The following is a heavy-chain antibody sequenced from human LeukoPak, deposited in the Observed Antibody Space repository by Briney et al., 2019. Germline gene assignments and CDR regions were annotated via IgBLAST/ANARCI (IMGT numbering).Heavy chain of an antibody. Sequence: GASVKVSCKASGGTFSSYAISWVRQAPGQGLEWMGGIIPIFGTANYAQKFQGRVTITADESTSTAYMELSSLRSEDTAVYYCARDPYSYVPGDYWGQGTLVTVSS. V-gene: IGHV1-69*13. J-gene: IGHJ4*02. CDR2: IIPIFGTA. CDR1: GGTFSSYA. CDR3: ARDPYSYVPGDY. D-gene: IGHD5-18*01.